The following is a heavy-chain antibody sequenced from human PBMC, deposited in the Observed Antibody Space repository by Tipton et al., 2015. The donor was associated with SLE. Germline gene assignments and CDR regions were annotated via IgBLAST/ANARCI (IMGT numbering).Heavy chain of an antibody. V-gene: IGHV4-59*08. CDR2: IYDSGSS. D-gene: IGHD3-22*01. CDR3: AGGSFDSSGYFHFDY. CDR1: GGSMSGYY. Sequence: TLSLTCTVSGGSMSGYYWSWIRQSPGKGLEWIGNIYDSGSSNYNPSLESRVTISGDTAKNQFSLKLSSVTAADTAVYYCAGGSFDSSGYFHFDYWGQGTLVTVSS. J-gene: IGHJ4*02.